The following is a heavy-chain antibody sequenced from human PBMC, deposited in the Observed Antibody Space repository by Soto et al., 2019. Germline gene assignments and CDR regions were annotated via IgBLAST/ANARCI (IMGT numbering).Heavy chain of an antibody. CDR2: ISGSAGNT. CDR1: GFTFSTYA. J-gene: IGHJ4*02. CDR3: AKFNVYDFWSGYPTYYFDY. D-gene: IGHD3-3*01. V-gene: IGHV3-23*01. Sequence: PGGSLRLSCAASGFTFSTYAMSWVRQAPGKGLEWVATISGSAGNTYYADSVKGRFTISGDNSKNTLYLQISSLRAEDTAIYYCAKFNVYDFWSGYPTYYFDYWGQGTLVTVSS.